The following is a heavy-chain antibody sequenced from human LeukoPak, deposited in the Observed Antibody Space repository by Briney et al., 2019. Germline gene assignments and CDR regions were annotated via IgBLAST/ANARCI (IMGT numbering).Heavy chain of an antibody. J-gene: IGHJ4*02. CDR2: ISDYNGKT. V-gene: IGHV1-18*04. Sequence: ASVKVSCKASGYMLTSYGISWVRQAPGQGLEWMGWISDYNGKTNYAQKFQDRVTMTTDTSTTTAYMELRSLESDDTAVYYCARHSGSGWQALGYWGQGTLVTVSS. D-gene: IGHD6-19*01. CDR3: ARHSGSGWQALGY. CDR1: GYMLTSYG.